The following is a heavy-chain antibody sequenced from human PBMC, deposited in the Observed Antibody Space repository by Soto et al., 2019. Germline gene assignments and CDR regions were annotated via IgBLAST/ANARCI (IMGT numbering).Heavy chain of an antibody. CDR3: AKAPYCDIVVGSYRWCHFDY. J-gene: IGHJ4*02. CDR2: ISGSGGST. D-gene: IGHD2-2*01. CDR1: GFTFSSYA. V-gene: IGHV3-23*01. Sequence: EVQLLESGGGLVQPGGSLRLSCAASGFTFSSYAMSWVRQAPGKGLEWVSTISGSGGSTYYADSVKGRFTISRDNSKNTLYLQMNSLRAEDTAVYHCAKAPYCDIVVGSYRWCHFDYWGQGTLVTVSS.